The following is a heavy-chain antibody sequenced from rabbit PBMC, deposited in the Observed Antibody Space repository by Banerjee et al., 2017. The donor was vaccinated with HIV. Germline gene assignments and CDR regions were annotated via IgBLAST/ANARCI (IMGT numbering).Heavy chain of an antibody. V-gene: IGHV1S45*01. CDR3: ARDLAGVIGWNFGL. Sequence: QQQLVESGGGLVQPEGSLTLTCKASGFTLSSYWMLWVRQAPGKGLEWIACINTSSGNTVYANWAKGRFTISKTSWTTVTLQMTSLTAADTATYFCARDLAGVIGWNFGLWGPGTLVTVS. D-gene: IGHD4-1*01. CDR2: INTSSGNT. J-gene: IGHJ4*01. CDR1: GFTLSSYW.